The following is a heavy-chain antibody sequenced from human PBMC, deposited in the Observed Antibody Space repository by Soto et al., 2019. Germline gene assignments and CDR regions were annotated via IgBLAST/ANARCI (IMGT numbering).Heavy chain of an antibody. Sequence: PGGSLRLSCAASGFTVSSNYMSWVRQAPGKGLEWVSVIYSGGSTYYADSVKGRFTISRDDSKNTLYLQMNSLRAEDTAVYYCARTLTTYYYGMDVWGQGTTVTVSS. CDR3: ARTLTTYYYGMDV. V-gene: IGHV3-53*01. J-gene: IGHJ6*02. CDR1: GFTVSSNY. D-gene: IGHD1-1*01. CDR2: IYSGGST.